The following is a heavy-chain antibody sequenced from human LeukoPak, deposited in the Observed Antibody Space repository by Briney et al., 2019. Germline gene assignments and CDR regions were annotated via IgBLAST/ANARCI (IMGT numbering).Heavy chain of an antibody. V-gene: IGHV4-34*01. CDR3: ARAGRFGELFPFAYFDY. J-gene: IGHJ4*02. CDR2: INHSGST. CDR1: GGSFSGYY. Sequence: SETLSLTCVVYGGSFSGYYWSWIRQPPGKGLEWIGEINHSGSTNYNPSLKGRVTISVDTSKNQFSRKLSSVTAADTAVYYCARAGRFGELFPFAYFDYWGQGTLVTVSS. D-gene: IGHD3-10*01.